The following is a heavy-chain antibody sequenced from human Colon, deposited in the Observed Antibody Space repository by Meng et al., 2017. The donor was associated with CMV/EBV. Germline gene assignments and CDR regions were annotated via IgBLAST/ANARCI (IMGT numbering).Heavy chain of an antibody. CDR3: VKDKGRTALDY. Sequence: QVQLVESGXGVVQPGGSLRLSCVTSGISFSNSGMHWVRQAPGKGLEWVVFIRNDGSEIYYVDSVKGRFTISRDNSKNTVYLQMNSLRVEDTGVYYCVKDKGRTALDYWGQGSLVTVSS. D-gene: IGHD3-10*01. J-gene: IGHJ4*02. CDR1: GISFSNSG. CDR2: IRNDGSEI. V-gene: IGHV3-30*02.